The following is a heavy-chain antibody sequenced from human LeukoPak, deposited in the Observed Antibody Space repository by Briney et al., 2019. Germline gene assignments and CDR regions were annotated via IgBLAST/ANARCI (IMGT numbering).Heavy chain of an antibody. CDR1: GYTFIDYY. J-gene: IGHJ4*02. Sequence: ASVKVSCKASGYTFIDYYIHWVREVPGQGLEWMGQINPDGGNTRYAQKFKGRVILTTDRSTSTGYMEIKSLRSEDTAFYYCARALVNPTLDFWGQGSLVTVSS. CDR3: ARALVNPTLDF. D-gene: IGHD1-26*01. V-gene: IGHV1-46*01. CDR2: INPDGGNT.